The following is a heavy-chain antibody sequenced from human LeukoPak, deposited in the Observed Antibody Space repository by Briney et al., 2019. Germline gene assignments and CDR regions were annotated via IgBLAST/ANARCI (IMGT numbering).Heavy chain of an antibody. Sequence: ASVKVSCKASGFTFTSSAMQWVRQARGQRLEWIGWIVVGSGNTNYAQKFQERVTITRDMSTSTAYMELSSPRSEDTAVYYCAADSSGQNDAFDIWGQGTMVTVSS. CDR1: GFTFTSSA. D-gene: IGHD3-22*01. J-gene: IGHJ3*02. CDR3: AADSSGQNDAFDI. V-gene: IGHV1-58*02. CDR2: IVVGSGNT.